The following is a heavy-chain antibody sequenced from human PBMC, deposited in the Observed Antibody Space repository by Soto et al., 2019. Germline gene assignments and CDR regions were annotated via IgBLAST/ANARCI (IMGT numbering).Heavy chain of an antibody. CDR3: ARTSSRSYDGFDI. D-gene: IGHD6-6*01. CDR1: GYSFPIYW. Sequence: GESLKISCKGSGYSFPIYWIGWVRQMPGKGLEWRGIIYPGDSDIRYSPSLEGQVTISADKSISTAYLQWSSLKASDTAMYYCARTSSRSYDGFDIWGQGTMVTVSS. CDR2: IYPGDSDI. J-gene: IGHJ3*02. V-gene: IGHV5-51*01.